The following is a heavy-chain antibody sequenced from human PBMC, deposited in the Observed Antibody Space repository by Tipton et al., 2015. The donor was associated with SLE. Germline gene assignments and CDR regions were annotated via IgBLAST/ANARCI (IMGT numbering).Heavy chain of an antibody. V-gene: IGHV4-34*01. J-gene: IGHJ4*02. CDR3: RTQVFASRVGDY. CDR1: GGSFSGYY. CDR2: INHSGST. D-gene: IGHD1-14*01. Sequence: TLSLTCAVYGGSFSGYYWSWIRQPPGKGLEWIGEINHSGSTNYNPSLKSRATMSVDTSKNQFSLKLSSVTAADTAVYYCRTQVFASRVGDYWGQGTLVTVSS.